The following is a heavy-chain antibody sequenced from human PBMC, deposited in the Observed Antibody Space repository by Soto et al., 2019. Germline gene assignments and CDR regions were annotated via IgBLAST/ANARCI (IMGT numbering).Heavy chain of an antibody. CDR3: ARDPRMITFGGVIPRGFDY. D-gene: IGHD3-16*02. V-gene: IGHV4-31*03. J-gene: IGHJ4*02. Sequence: QVQLQESGPGLVKPSQTLSLTCTVSGGSISSGGYYWSWIRQHPGKGLEWIGYIYYSGSTYYNPSLKSRVTISVDTSKNQFSLKLSSVTAADTAVYYCARDPRMITFGGVIPRGFDYWGQGTLVTVSS. CDR2: IYYSGST. CDR1: GGSISSGGYY.